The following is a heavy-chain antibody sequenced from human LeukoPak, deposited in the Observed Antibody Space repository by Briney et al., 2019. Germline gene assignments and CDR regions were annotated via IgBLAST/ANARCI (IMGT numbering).Heavy chain of an antibody. J-gene: IGHJ3*02. CDR1: GGSFSGYY. V-gene: IGHV4-34*01. CDR3: ARELDTAMVDAFDI. CDR2: INHSGST. D-gene: IGHD5-18*01. Sequence: PSETLSLTCAVYGGSFSGYYWSWIRQPPGKGLEWIGEINHSGSTNYNPPLKSRVTISVDTSKNQFSLKLSSVTAADTAVYYCARELDTAMVDAFDIWGQGTMVTVSS.